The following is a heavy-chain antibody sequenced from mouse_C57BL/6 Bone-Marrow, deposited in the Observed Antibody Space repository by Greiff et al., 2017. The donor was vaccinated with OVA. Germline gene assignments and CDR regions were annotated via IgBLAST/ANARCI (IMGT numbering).Heavy chain of an antibody. Sequence: VQLQQSGPELVKPGASVKISCKASGYSFTGYYMNWVKQSPEKSLEWIGEINPSTGGTTYNQKFKAKATLTVDKSSSTAYMQLNSLTSEDSAVYFCANAGSGSWFAYWGQGTLVTVSA. D-gene: IGHD3-2*02. CDR3: ANAGSGSWFAY. V-gene: IGHV1-42*01. J-gene: IGHJ3*01. CDR1: GYSFTGYY. CDR2: INPSTGGT.